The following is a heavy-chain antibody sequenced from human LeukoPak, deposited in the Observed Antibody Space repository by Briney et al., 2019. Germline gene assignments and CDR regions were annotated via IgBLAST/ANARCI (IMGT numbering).Heavy chain of an antibody. D-gene: IGHD2-15*01. CDR1: GVSINNYY. CDR3: ARDMGLVAASEYFQQ. CDR2: TYYTGST. V-gene: IGHV4-59*01. Sequence: SETLSLTCAVSGVSINNYYWSWIRQPPGKGLEWIGNTYYTGSTTHNPSLKSRVTISVDTSKNQFSLSLSSVTAADTAVYYCARDMGLVAASEYFQQWGQGTLVTVSS. J-gene: IGHJ1*01.